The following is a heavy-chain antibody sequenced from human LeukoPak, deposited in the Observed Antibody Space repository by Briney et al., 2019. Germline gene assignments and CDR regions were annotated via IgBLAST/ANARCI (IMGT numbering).Heavy chain of an antibody. CDR1: GYTFTGYY. J-gene: IGHJ5*02. CDR2: INPNSGGT. Sequence: ASVTVSCKASGYTFTGYYMHWVRQAPGQGLEWMGRINPNSGGTNYAQKFQGRVTMTRDTSISTAYMELSRLRSDDTAVYYCARQIPSVRYYDSSGRNWFDPWGQGTLVTVSS. D-gene: IGHD3-22*01. CDR3: ARQIPSVRYYDSSGRNWFDP. V-gene: IGHV1-2*06.